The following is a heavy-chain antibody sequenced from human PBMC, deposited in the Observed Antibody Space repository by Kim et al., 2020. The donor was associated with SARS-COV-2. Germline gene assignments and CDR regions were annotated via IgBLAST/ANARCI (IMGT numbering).Heavy chain of an antibody. V-gene: IGHV3-23*01. Sequence: GGSLRLSCAASGFSFDNYAMNWVRQAPGKGLEWISAITGSGANTYYADSVEGRFTISRDNSKNTVYLQMHSLRADDTATYYCAKVSWGYYDARGFEKHWYFDRWGRGTLVTVSS. D-gene: IGHD3-16*01. J-gene: IGHJ2*01. CDR1: GFSFDNYA. CDR2: ITGSGANT. CDR3: AKVSWGYYDARGFEKHWYFDR.